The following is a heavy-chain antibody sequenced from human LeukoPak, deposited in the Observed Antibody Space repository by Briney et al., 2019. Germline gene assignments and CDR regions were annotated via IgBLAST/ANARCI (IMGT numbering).Heavy chain of an antibody. CDR1: GFTFSSYS. CDR2: ISSSSSYI. CDR3: ARAYCSGGSCYPGPYFDY. J-gene: IGHJ4*02. V-gene: IGHV3-21*01. Sequence: GGSLRLSCAASGFTFSSYSMNWVRQAPGKGLEWVSSISSSSSYIYYADSVKGRFTISRDNAKNSLYLQMNSLRAEDTAVYYCARAYCSGGSCYPGPYFDYWGQGTLVTVSS. D-gene: IGHD2-15*01.